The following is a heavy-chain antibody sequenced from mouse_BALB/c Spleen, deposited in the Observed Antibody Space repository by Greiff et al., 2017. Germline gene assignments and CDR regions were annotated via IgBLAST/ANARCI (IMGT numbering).Heavy chain of an antibody. V-gene: IGHV7-1*02. Sequence: EVKLMESGGGLVQPGGSLRLSCATSGFTFSDFYMEWVRQPPGKRLEWIAASRNKANDYTTEYSASVKGRFIVSRDTSQSILYLQMNALRAEDTAIYYCARDASSTATAGAMDYWGQGTSVTVSS. CDR1: GFTFSDFY. D-gene: IGHD1-2*01. CDR2: SRNKANDYTT. J-gene: IGHJ4*01. CDR3: ARDASSTATAGAMDY.